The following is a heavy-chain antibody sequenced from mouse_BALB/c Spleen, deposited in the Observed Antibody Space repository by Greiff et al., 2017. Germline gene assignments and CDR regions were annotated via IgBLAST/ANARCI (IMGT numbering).Heavy chain of an antibody. D-gene: IGHD2-1*01. Sequence: EVQLVESGGGLVQPGGSRKLSCAASGFTFSSFGMHWVRQAPEKGLEWVAYISSGSSTIYYADTVKGRFTISRDNPKNTLFLQMTSLRSEDTAMYYCAREEGNWSGKMDDWGQGTSVTVSS. J-gene: IGHJ4*01. V-gene: IGHV5-17*02. CDR1: GFTFSSFG. CDR2: ISSGSSTI. CDR3: AREEGNWSGKMDD.